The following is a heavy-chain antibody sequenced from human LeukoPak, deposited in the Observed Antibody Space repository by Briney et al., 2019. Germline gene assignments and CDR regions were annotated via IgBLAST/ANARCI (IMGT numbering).Heavy chain of an antibody. Sequence: GGSLRLSCAASGFTISSNYMSWVRQAPGKGLDWLSVIYSGGSTYYADSVKGRFTISRDNSKNTLYLQMNSLRAEDTAVYYCARDKWGAVAGLDYWGQGTLVTVSS. D-gene: IGHD6-19*01. J-gene: IGHJ4*02. CDR2: IYSGGST. V-gene: IGHV3-53*01. CDR3: ARDKWGAVAGLDY. CDR1: GFTISSNY.